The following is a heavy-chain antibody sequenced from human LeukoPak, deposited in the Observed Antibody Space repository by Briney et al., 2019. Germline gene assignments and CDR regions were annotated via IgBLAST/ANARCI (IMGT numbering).Heavy chain of an antibody. CDR3: ARGYSGVAAAGTGFDP. CDR2: ISAYNGNT. V-gene: IGHV1-18*01. D-gene: IGHD6-13*01. Sequence: GASVKVSCKASGYTFTSYGISWVRQAPGQGLEWMGWISAYNGNTNYAQKLQGRVTMTTDTSTSTAYMELRSLRSDDTAVYYCARGYSGVAAAGTGFDPWGQGTLVTVSS. J-gene: IGHJ5*02. CDR1: GYTFTSYG.